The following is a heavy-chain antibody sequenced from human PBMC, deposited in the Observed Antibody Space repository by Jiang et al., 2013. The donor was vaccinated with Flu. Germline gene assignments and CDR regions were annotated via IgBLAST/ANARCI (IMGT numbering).Heavy chain of an antibody. Sequence: GLVKPSETLSLTCTVSGGSISSYYWSWIRQPPGKGLEWIGYIYYSGSTNYNPSLKSRVTISVDTSKNQFSLKLSSVTAADTAVYYCARHALGYYDFWSGYYTFSYYGMDVWGQGTTVTVSS. J-gene: IGHJ6*02. CDR3: ARHALGYYDFWSGYYTFSYYGMDV. D-gene: IGHD3-3*01. V-gene: IGHV4-59*08. CDR2: IYYSGST. CDR1: GGSISSYY.